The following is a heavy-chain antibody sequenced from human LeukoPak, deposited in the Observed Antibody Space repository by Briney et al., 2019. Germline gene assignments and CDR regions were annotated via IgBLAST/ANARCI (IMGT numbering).Heavy chain of an antibody. CDR1: GFTFSSYE. J-gene: IGHJ5*02. V-gene: IGHV3-23*01. Sequence: GGSLRLSCAASGFTFSSYEMNWVRQAPGKGLEWGSAISGSGGSTYYADSVKGRFTISRDNSKNTLYLQMNSLRAEDTAVYYCAKSLLLWFGEAPWWFDPWGQGTLVTVSS. D-gene: IGHD3-10*01. CDR3: AKSLLLWFGEAPWWFDP. CDR2: ISGSGGST.